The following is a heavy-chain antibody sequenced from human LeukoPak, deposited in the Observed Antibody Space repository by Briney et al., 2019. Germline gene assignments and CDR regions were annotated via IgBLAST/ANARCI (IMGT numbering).Heavy chain of an antibody. CDR3: ARDRRDLAVAGVYWFDP. CDR1: GYTFTSYD. J-gene: IGHJ5*02. V-gene: IGHV1-8*03. CDR2: MNPNSGNT. D-gene: IGHD6-19*01. Sequence: ASVKVSCKASGYTFTSYDINWVRQATGQGLEWMGWMNPNSGNTGYAQKFQGRVTITRNTSISTAYMELSSLRSEDTAVYYCARDRRDLAVAGVYWFDPWGQGTLVTVSS.